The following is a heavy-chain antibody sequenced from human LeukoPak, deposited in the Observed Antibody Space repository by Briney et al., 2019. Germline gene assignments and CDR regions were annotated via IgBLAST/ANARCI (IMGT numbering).Heavy chain of an antibody. CDR3: AREQQLVLGAFDI. D-gene: IGHD6-13*01. CDR1: GFTFSSYW. CDR2: IKEDGSEK. Sequence: GGSLRLSCAAFGFTFSSYWMRWVRQAPGKGLEWVANIKEDGSEKYYVDSVKGRFTISRDNAKNSLYLQMNSLRAEDTALYYCAREQQLVLGAFDIWGQGTMVTVSS. V-gene: IGHV3-7*01. J-gene: IGHJ3*02.